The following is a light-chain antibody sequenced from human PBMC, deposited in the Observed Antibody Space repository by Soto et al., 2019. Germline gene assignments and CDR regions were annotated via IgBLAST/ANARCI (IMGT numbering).Light chain of an antibody. Sequence: EILMTQSPATLSVSPGERATLSCRASQRVSNNLAWYQQKPGQAPRLLIYGASTRATGIPARFSGSGSGTEFTLTISTLQSEDFAVYCWQQYSDWPQTFGQGTRLEI. CDR1: QRVSNN. CDR3: QQYSDWPQT. J-gene: IGKJ5*01. CDR2: GAS. V-gene: IGKV3-15*01.